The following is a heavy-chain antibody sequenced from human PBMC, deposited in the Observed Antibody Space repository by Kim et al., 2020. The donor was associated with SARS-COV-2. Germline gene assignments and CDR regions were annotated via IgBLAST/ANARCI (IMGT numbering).Heavy chain of an antibody. J-gene: IGHJ6*02. V-gene: IGHV3-74*01. CDR3: GRDRRYGLDV. CDR2: GRT. Sequence: GRTTYADYVKGRFTISRDNAKNTVYLQMNSLRAEDTAVYYCGRDRRYGLDVWGQGTTVTISS.